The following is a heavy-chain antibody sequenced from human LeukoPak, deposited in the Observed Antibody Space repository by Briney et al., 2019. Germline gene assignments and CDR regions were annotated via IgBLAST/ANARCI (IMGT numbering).Heavy chain of an antibody. CDR1: GFTFSSYG. J-gene: IGHJ4*02. V-gene: IGHV3-33*01. D-gene: IGHD3-9*01. Sequence: GGSLRLSCAASGFTFSSYGMHWVRQAPGKGLEWVAVIWYDGSNKYYADSVKGRFTISRDNSKNTLYLQMNRLRAEDTAVYYCATHYYDILTGYSPYYFDYWGQGTLVTVSS. CDR2: IWYDGSNK. CDR3: ATHYYDILTGYSPYYFDY.